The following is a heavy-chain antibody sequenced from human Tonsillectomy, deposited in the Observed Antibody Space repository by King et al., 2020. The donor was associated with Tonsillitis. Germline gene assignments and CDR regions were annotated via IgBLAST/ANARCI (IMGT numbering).Heavy chain of an antibody. CDR2: TNESGDT. J-gene: IGHJ4*02. Sequence: HVQLPQWGAGLLKPSETLSLTCAVDGASFSGYYWTWIRQPPGKGLEWIGETNESGDTNYNPSLMSRVTISLDTSKNQFSVKLNSVTAADTAVYYCARGFVWGSYRFRSFHYWGQGSLVTVSS. CDR1: GASFSGYY. D-gene: IGHD3-16*02. V-gene: IGHV4-34*01. CDR3: ARGFVWGSYRFRSFHY.